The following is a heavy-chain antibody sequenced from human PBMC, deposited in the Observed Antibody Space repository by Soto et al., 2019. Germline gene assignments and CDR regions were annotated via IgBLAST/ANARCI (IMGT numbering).Heavy chain of an antibody. J-gene: IGHJ5*02. V-gene: IGHV3-23*01. CDR1: GFTFRSYA. D-gene: IGHD2-2*01. Sequence: EVQLLQSGGALMQPGGSLRLSCAASGFTFRSYAMTWVRQAPGMGLEWVSAISGIGTSTYYADSVKGRFTISRDNSKNTVSLQMESLRVEDTAVYYCARLVVPAAIRSNWFDPWGQGTLVSVSS. CDR2: ISGIGTST. CDR3: ARLVVPAAIRSNWFDP.